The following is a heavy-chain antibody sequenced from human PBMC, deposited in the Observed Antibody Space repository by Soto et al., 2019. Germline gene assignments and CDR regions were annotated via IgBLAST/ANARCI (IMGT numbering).Heavy chain of an antibody. Sequence: NHSETLSLTCSVSNVSISSSYWNWLRQAPGKGLEWIGFVYYTGITKYNPSLKSRVTISMDTSRNEFSLRLTSVTTADTGSYFCARDFAGRGPFDPWGPGTLVTVSS. CDR1: NVSISSSY. CDR2: VYYTGIT. J-gene: IGHJ5*01. CDR3: ARDFAGRGPFDP. D-gene: IGHD3-10*01. V-gene: IGHV4-59*01.